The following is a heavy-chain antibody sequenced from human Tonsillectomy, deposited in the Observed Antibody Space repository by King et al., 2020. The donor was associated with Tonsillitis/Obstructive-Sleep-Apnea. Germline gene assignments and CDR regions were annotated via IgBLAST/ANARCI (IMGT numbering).Heavy chain of an antibody. CDR1: GFTFGDYT. J-gene: IGHJ6*02. Sequence: VQLVESGGGLVQPGRSLRLSCTASGFTFGDYTISWVRQAPGKGLEWVSFIRNKAYGETTEYATSVKGRFTISRDDSKRSAYLQMNSQKTEDTAVYYCSRSSDYYYHGLDVWGQGTTVTVSS. V-gene: IGHV3-49*04. CDR3: SRSSDYYYHGLDV. CDR2: IRNKAYGETT.